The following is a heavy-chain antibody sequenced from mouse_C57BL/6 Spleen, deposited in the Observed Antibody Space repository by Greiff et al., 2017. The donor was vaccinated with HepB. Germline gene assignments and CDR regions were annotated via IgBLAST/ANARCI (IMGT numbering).Heavy chain of an antibody. CDR2: IDPSDSYT. V-gene: IGHV1-50*01. CDR1: GYTFTSYW. J-gene: IGHJ1*03. CDR3: ASYSNYVYFDV. Sequence: VQLQQPGAELVKPGASVKLSCKASGYTFTSYWMQWVKQRPGQGLEWIGEIDPSDSYTNYNQKFKGKATLTVDTSSSTAYMQLSSLTSEDSAVYYCASYSNYVYFDVWGTGTTVTVSS. D-gene: IGHD2-5*01.